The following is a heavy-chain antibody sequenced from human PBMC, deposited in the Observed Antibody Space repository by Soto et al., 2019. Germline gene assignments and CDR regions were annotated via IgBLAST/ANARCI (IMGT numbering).Heavy chain of an antibody. J-gene: IGHJ4*02. Sequence: PSETLSLTCTVSGGSISSYYWSWIRQPPGKGLEWIGYIYYSGSTNYNPSLKSRVTISVDTSKNQFSLKLSSVTAADTAVYYCTRAGITGTYFDYWGQGTLVTVSS. CDR2: IYYSGST. D-gene: IGHD1-20*01. CDR3: TRAGITGTYFDY. V-gene: IGHV4-59*01. CDR1: GGSISSYY.